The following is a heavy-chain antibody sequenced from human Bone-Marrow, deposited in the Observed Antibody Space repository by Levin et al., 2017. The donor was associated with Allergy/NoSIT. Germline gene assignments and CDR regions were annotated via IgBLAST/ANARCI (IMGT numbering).Heavy chain of an antibody. CDR2: ISSSTSLI. V-gene: IGHV3-48*01. CDR1: GFTFSTYS. CDR3: ARSPANFDWLVLFDC. D-gene: IGHD3-9*01. Sequence: SCAASGFTFSTYSMNWVRQAPGEGLVWVSFISSSTSLIYYAESVMGRFSISRDNDKNSLYLQMNSLRAEDTAVYDCARSPANFDWLVLFDCWGQGTLVTVSS. J-gene: IGHJ4*02.